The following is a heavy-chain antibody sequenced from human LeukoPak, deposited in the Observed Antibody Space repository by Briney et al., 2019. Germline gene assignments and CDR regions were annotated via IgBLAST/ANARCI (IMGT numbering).Heavy chain of an antibody. J-gene: IGHJ4*02. V-gene: IGHV1-18*01. CDR2: ISAYNGNT. CDR1: GYTFTNYG. CDR3: ARDRRDYYDSSGYYSFFLF. Sequence: ASVKASCKASGYTFTNYGISWVRQAPGQGLEWMGWISAYNGNTNYAQKLQGRVTMTTDTSTSTAYMELRSLRSDDTAVYYCARDRRDYYDSSGYYSFFLFWGQGTLVTVSS. D-gene: IGHD3-22*01.